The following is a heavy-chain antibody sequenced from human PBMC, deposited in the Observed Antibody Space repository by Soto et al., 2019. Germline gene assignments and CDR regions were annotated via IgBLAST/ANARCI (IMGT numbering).Heavy chain of an antibody. CDR1: GFTFSYYG. CDR2: IWYDGSNK. D-gene: IGHD3-10*01. J-gene: IGHJ4*02. CDR3: ARGYGSGSSPDY. V-gene: IGHV3-33*01. Sequence: QVQLVESGGGVVQPGRSLRLSCAASGFTFSYYGMHWVRQSPGKGLEWAAVIWYDGSNKYYADSVKGRFTISRDNSKNTLYLQMDSLRAEDTAVYYCARGYGSGSSPDYWGQGTLVTVSS.